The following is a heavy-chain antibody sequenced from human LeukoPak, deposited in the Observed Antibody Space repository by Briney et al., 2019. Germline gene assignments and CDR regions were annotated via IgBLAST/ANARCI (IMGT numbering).Heavy chain of an antibody. J-gene: IGHJ3*02. D-gene: IGHD6-13*01. CDR3: AREADISAAATGAFDI. CDR1: GFTLSSYW. V-gene: IGHV3-74*01. CDR2: TNGDGSRA. Sequence: GGSLRLSCAASGFTLSSYWMNWVRQVPGKGLVWVSHTNGDGSRANYADSVKGRFTISRDNAKHTLYLQMNGLRADDMAVYYCAREADISAAATGAFDIWGQGTMVTVSS.